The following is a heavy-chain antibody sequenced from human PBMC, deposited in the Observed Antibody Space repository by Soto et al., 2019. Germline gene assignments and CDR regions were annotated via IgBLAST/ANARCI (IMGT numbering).Heavy chain of an antibody. J-gene: IGHJ3*01. D-gene: IGHD3-10*01. V-gene: IGHV2-5*05. CDR2: IHWDDTE. Sequence: QITLKESGPPQVRPTQTLTLTCTFSGFSLTTSGVGVAWIGQPPGKALEFLTIIHWDDTERYGSSLKRRIPIRKDTSKHQVVLTMSNVDPVDTRTYYCAHLLWFGDGALHVWGQGKMVNVS. CDR1: GFSLTTSGVG. CDR3: AHLLWFGDGALHV.